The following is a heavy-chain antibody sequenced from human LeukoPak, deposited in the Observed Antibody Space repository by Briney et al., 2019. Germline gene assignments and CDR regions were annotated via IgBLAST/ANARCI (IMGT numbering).Heavy chain of an antibody. CDR3: ARDDRYVPLDY. V-gene: IGHV3-30*04. CDR2: ISYDGSNK. J-gene: IGHJ4*02. Sequence: GRSLRLSCAASGFTFSSYATHWVRQAPGKGLEWVAVISYDGSNKYYADPVKGRFTISRDNSKNTLYLQMNSLRAEDTAVYYCARDDRYVPLDYWGQGTLVTVSS. D-gene: IGHD3-22*01. CDR1: GFTFSSYA.